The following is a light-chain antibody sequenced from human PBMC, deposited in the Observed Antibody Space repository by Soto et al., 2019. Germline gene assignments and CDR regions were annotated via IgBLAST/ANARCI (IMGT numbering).Light chain of an antibody. J-gene: IGKJ5*01. V-gene: IGKV1-39*01. CDR3: QQSYNTPIT. CDR2: AAS. CDR1: QSISSH. Sequence: DIQMTQSPSSLSASVGDRVTITCRASQSISSHLNWYQQKPGKAPKPLIYAASNLQSGVPSRFSGSGSGTDFTLTISSLHPEDFATYSCQQSYNTPITFGQGTRLEIK.